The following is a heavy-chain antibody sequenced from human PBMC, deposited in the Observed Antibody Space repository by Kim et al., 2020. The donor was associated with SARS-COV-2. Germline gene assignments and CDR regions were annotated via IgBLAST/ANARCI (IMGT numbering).Heavy chain of an antibody. Sequence: ADAGKGRSTISRDNAKTSLYVQMDSLGAEDTAVYYCARSGDYVRGYFDYWGQGTLVTVSS. J-gene: IGHJ4*02. D-gene: IGHD3-16*01. V-gene: IGHV3-11*03. CDR3: ARSGDYVRGYFDY.